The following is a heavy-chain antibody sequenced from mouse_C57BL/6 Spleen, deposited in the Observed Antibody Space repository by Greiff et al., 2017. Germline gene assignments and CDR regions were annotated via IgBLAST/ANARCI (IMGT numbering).Heavy chain of an antibody. CDR1: GFTFSDYY. CDR3: ARGGSQPRYWYFDV. J-gene: IGHJ1*03. Sequence: EVHLVESEGGLVQPGSSMKLSCTASGFTFSDYYMAWVRQVPEKGLEWVANINYDGSSTYYLDSLKSRFIISRDNAKNILYLQMSSLKSEDTATXYCARGGSQPRYWYFDVWGTGTTVTVSS. D-gene: IGHD1-1*01. CDR2: INYDGSST. V-gene: IGHV5-16*01.